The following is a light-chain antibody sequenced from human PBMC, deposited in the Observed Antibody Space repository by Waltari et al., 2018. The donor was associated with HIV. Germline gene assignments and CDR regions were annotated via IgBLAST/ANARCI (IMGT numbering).Light chain of an antibody. Sequence: QSALSQPASVSGSFGPSIAISCTGTSSDVDLYQYVSWYQQQPGKAPKLLISEVSNRPSGVSSRFSGSKSGNTASLTIFWLQAEDEADYYCSSYTNRDTVVFGGGTKLTVV. V-gene: IGLV2-14*03. CDR3: SSYTNRDTVV. J-gene: IGLJ2*01. CDR2: EVS. CDR1: SSDVDLYQY.